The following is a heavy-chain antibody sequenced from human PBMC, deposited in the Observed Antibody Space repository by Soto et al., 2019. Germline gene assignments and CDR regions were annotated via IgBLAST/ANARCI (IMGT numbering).Heavy chain of an antibody. Sequence: QVQLVQSGAEVKKPGSSVKVTCQASGAIFSSNAISWVRQAPGQGLEWMGGILPIFGRTNYAQKCQGRVTIPADESTRTAYMELSSLKSEDTAVYYCATGGRGYSYAPRFYFEYWGQGTLVTVSS. CDR2: ILPIFGRT. CDR1: GAIFSSNA. V-gene: IGHV1-69*01. CDR3: ATGGRGYSYAPRFYFEY. J-gene: IGHJ4*02. D-gene: IGHD5-18*01.